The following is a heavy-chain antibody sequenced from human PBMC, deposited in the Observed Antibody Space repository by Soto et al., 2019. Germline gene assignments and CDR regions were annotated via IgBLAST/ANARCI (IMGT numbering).Heavy chain of an antibody. CDR3: ARGTSITLFGVFIPDAFEI. Sequence: QGQLQQWGAGLLKPSETLSLTGAVDGGSFSGYYWSWIRQPPGKGLAWLGAISHSGSTNYNPSLKSRVTISVDTSKNQYSLKLSYVTAADTAVYYCARGTSITLFGVFIPDAFEIWGQGTMVTVSS. V-gene: IGHV4-34*01. D-gene: IGHD3-3*01. CDR2: ISHSGST. J-gene: IGHJ3*02. CDR1: GGSFSGYY.